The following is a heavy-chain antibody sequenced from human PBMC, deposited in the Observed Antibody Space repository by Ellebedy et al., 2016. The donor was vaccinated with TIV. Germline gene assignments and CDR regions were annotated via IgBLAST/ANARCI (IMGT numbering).Heavy chain of an antibody. D-gene: IGHD5/OR15-5a*01. Sequence: GESLKISXAASGFSFRGYSMNWVRQAPGGGLEWLSSISSSSYIHYADSVKGRFTISRDNVKSSLYLEMNSLRAEDTAVYYCVRSCLGCADAFDIWGQGTMVTASS. V-gene: IGHV3-21*04. CDR2: ISSSSYI. J-gene: IGHJ3*02. CDR3: VRSCLGCADAFDI. CDR1: GFSFRGYS.